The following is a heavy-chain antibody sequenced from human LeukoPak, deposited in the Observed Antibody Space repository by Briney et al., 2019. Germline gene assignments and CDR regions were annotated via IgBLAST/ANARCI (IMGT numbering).Heavy chain of an antibody. Sequence: SQTLSLTCAISGDSVSTNPVTWNWIRQSPSRGLEWLGRTYYRSKWCNDYALSVRGRITINPDTSKNQFSLQLTSMTPEDTAVYFCARGRSTVGHDYWGQGTLVTVSS. D-gene: IGHD3-3*01. CDR3: ARGRSTVGHDY. J-gene: IGHJ4*02. CDR1: GDSVSTNPVT. CDR2: TYYRSKWCN. V-gene: IGHV6-1*01.